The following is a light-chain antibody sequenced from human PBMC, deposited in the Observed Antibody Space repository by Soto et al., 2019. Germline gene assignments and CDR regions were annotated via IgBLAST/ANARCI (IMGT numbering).Light chain of an antibody. Sequence: IGLTKSPCTLSLSPGERATLSCRASQSVTNSFLAWYQQKPGQAPRLLIYGASRRATGIPDRFTGSGSGTDFTLTISRLEPEDFAVYYCQQYVSSPWAFGQGTKVDIK. J-gene: IGKJ1*01. CDR1: QSVTNSF. CDR3: QQYVSSPWA. V-gene: IGKV3-20*01. CDR2: GAS.